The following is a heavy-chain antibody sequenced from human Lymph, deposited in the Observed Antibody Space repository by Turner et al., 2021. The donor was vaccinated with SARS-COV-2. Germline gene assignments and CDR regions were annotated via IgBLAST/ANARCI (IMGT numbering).Heavy chain of an antibody. CDR2: ISVYNGYT. CDR3: AREGYCSSTSCYRGQYYYYGMDV. D-gene: IGHD2-2*02. J-gene: IGHJ6*04. V-gene: IGHV1-18*04. Sequence: QAQLVQCGPEATQAGASVKVSCGASGSTFSSYGISRVRQAPGQGLEWMGGISVYNGYTNYAQKLQGRVTMTTDTSTSTAYMELRSLRSDDTAVYDCAREGYCSSTSCYRGQYYYYGMDVWGKGTTVTVSS. CDR1: GSTFSSYG.